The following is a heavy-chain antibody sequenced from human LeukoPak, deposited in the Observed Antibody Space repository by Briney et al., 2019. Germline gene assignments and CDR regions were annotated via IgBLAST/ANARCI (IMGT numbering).Heavy chain of an antibody. V-gene: IGHV3-53*01. CDR2: IHPGGNT. CDR3: VRGHYAGSAF. J-gene: IGHJ1*01. Sequence: GGSLRLSCAASGFTFSKFAMSWVRQAPGKGLEWVSVIHPGGNTYYADSVKGRFTISRDNLKSTIHLQMNSLRVEDTAVYYCVRGHYAGSAFWGQGTLVTVSS. CDR1: GFTFSKFA. D-gene: IGHD2-2*01.